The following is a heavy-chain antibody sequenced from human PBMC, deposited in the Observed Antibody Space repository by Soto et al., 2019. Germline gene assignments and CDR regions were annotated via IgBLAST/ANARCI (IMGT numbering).Heavy chain of an antibody. V-gene: IGHV3-23*04. J-gene: IGHJ3*01. CDR1: GFTFSIYA. CDR2: ITNNGDTT. CDR3: AMSAGYGGAFDV. D-gene: IGHD5-12*01. Sequence: EKQLVESGGALAQPGGSLRLSCVGSGFTFSIYALTWVRQAPGKGLEWVSLITNNGDTTFFGDSVKGRFSISRDNSKNTLYLQLENLRAEDTAVYDCAMSAGYGGAFDVWGQGTMVAVSS.